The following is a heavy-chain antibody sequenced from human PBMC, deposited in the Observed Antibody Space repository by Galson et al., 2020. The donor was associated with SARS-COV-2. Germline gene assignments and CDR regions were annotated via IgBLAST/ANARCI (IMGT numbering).Heavy chain of an antibody. J-gene: IGHJ4*02. CDR3: ARRGEVVAWVY. D-gene: IGHD2-15*01. V-gene: IGHV4-39*01. Sequence: SETLSLTCAVSGGSISSSSYYWGWIRQPPGKGLEWIGSIYYRGSTAYNPSLNSRVTMSVDTSKNQFSLKLRSVTAADTAVYCCARRGEVVAWVYWGQGTLVTVSS. CDR2: IYYRGST. CDR1: GGSISSSSYY.